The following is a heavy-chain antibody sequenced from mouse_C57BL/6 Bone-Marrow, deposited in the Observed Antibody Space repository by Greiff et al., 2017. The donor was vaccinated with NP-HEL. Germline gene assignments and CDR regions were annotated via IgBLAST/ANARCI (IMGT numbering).Heavy chain of an antibody. D-gene: IGHD1-1*01. Sequence: VQLQESDAELVKPGASVKISCKVSGYTFTDHTIHWMKQRPEQGLEWIGYIYPRDGSTKYNEKFKGKATLTADKSSSTAYMQLNSLTSEDSAVYFCARSDYGSSSNWYFDVWGTGTTVTVSS. CDR2: IYPRDGST. V-gene: IGHV1-78*01. CDR3: ARSDYGSSSNWYFDV. J-gene: IGHJ1*03. CDR1: GYTFTDHT.